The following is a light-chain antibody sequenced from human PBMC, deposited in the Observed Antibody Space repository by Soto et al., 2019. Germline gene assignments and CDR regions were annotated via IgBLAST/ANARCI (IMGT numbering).Light chain of an antibody. J-gene: IGLJ3*02. CDR1: TSDVGRYNY. CDR2: DVS. V-gene: IGLV2-14*01. CDR3: NSYTTGTTWV. Sequence: QSALTQPASVSGSPGQSITISCTGTTSDVGRYNYVSWQQQHPGKAPKLLIFDVSNRPSGVSDRFSGSKSGNTASLTISGLQAEDEADYYCNSYTTGTTWVFGGGTKLTVL.